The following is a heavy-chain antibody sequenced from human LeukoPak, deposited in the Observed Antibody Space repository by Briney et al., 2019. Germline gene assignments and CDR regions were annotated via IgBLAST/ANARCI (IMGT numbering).Heavy chain of an antibody. CDR3: AREVMTTLVD. CDR2: ISSRGSTM. V-gene: IGHV3-11*01. CDR1: GFSFSDYY. D-gene: IGHD3-22*01. J-gene: IGHJ4*02. Sequence: GESLKISCAASGFSFSDYYMNWIRQAPGKGLEWVSYISSRGSTMYYADSVEGRFTISRDNAKNSLYLQMNSLTAEDTAVYYCAREVMTTLVDWGQGTLVTVSS.